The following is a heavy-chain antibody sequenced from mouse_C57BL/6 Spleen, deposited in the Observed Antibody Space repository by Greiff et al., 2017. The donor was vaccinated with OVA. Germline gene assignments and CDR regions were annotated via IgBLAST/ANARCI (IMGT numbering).Heavy chain of an antibody. Sequence: QVQLQQPGAELVMPGASVKLSCKASGYTFTSYWMHWVKQRPGQGLEWIGEIDPSDSYTNYNQKFKGKSTLTVDKSSSTAYMQLSSLTSEDSAVYYCARFLLGTYFDYWGQGTTLTVSS. V-gene: IGHV1-69*01. D-gene: IGHD2-10*01. CDR3: ARFLLGTYFDY. CDR1: GYTFTSYW. CDR2: IDPSDSYT. J-gene: IGHJ2*01.